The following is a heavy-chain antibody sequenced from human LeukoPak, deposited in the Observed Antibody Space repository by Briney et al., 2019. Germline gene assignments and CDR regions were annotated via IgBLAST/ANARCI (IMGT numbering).Heavy chain of an antibody. CDR2: ISNSGGST. V-gene: IGHV3-23*01. Sequence: PGGSLRLSCAASGFTFSSYDMSWVRQAPGRGLEWVSTISNSGGSTFYADSVRGRFTISRDNSKNTLYLLMNSLRAEDTALYYCARGSGGQFFHSWGQGTLVTVSS. CDR1: GFTFSSYD. J-gene: IGHJ4*02. CDR3: ARGSGGQFFHS. D-gene: IGHD3-10*01.